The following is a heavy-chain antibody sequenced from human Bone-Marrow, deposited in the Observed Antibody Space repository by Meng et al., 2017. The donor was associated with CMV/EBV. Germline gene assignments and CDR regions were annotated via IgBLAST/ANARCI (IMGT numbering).Heavy chain of an antibody. CDR3: ARVTSRHGWFDP. Sequence: SETLSLTCRVSGGSISGYYWGWIRQPPGKGLEWIGSIYHSGSTYYNPSLKSRVTISVDTSKNQFSLKLSPVTAADTAVYYCARVTSRHGWFDPWGQGTLVTVSS. D-gene: IGHD1-1*01. CDR2: IYHSGST. CDR1: GGSISGYY. J-gene: IGHJ5*02. V-gene: IGHV4-38-2*02.